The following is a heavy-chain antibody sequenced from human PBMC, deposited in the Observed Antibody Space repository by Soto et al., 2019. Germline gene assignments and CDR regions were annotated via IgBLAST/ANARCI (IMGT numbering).Heavy chain of an antibody. CDR2: ISYDGSNK. D-gene: IGHD2-15*01. Sequence: GGALRLSCAASRFTFSSYAMHWVRQTPGKGLEWVAVISYDGSNKYYADSVKGRFTISRDNSKNTLYLQMNSLRAEDTAIYYCAKALVGLVGVISATSLDYWGQGTLVTVSS. J-gene: IGHJ4*02. CDR3: AKALVGLVGVISATSLDY. CDR1: RFTFSSYA. V-gene: IGHV3-30*18.